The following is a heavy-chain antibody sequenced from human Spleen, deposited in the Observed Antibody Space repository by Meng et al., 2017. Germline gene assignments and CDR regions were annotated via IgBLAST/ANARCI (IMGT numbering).Heavy chain of an antibody. CDR3: ARAPLNYDILTGSPDY. V-gene: IGHV4-31*03. J-gene: IGHJ4*02. CDR1: GGSISSGGYY. CDR2: IYYSGST. Sequence: QVQLQDPGPGLVKPSQTLSLTCTVSGGSISSGGYYWSWIRQHPGKGLEWIGYIYYSGSTYYNPSLKSRLTISVDTSKNQFSLKLSSVTAADSAVYYCARAPLNYDILTGSPDYWGQGTLVTVSS. D-gene: IGHD3-9*01.